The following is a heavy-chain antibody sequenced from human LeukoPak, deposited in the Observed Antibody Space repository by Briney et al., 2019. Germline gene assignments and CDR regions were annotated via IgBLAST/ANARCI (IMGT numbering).Heavy chain of an antibody. CDR3: SKGPLSWNVPVNWFDP. CDR1: GFTFRSYA. D-gene: IGHD1-1*01. CDR2: VSTSGNTT. V-gene: IGHV3-23*01. Sequence: GGSQRLSCPASGFTFRSYAMSWVRQSPGKGLEWVSAVSTSGNTTYYADSGKVRFTISRDNSKNTLYLQLISLRAEDTAVYDCSKGPLSWNVPVNWFDPWGQGTLVTVSS. J-gene: IGHJ5*02.